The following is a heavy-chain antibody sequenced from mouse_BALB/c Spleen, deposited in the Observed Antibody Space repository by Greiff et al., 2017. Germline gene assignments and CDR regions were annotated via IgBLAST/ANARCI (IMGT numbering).Heavy chain of an antibody. V-gene: IGHV1S137*01. CDR3: AREEGFAY. CDR2: ISTYYGDA. J-gene: IGHJ3*01. Sequence: QVQLQQSGAELVRPGVSVKISCKGSGYTFTDYAMHWVKQSHAKSLEWIGVISTYYGDASYNQKFKGKATMTVDKSSSTAYMELARLTSEDSAIYYCAREEGFAYWGQGTLVTVSA. CDR1: GYTFTDYA.